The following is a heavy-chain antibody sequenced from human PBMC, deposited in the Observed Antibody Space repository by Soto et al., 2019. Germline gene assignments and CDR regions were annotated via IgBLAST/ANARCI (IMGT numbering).Heavy chain of an antibody. CDR2: LYYSGST. CDR1: GGSINSSYY. CDR3: ARLVTIFGVVIRMDV. J-gene: IGHJ6*02. V-gene: IGHV4-39*01. Sequence: SETLSLTCTVSGGSINSSYYWGWIRQPPGKGLKWIGTLYYSGSTHYNPSLMSRVTISANTSKNQFSLKLSSVTSADTALYYCARLVTIFGVVIRMDVWGQGTTVT. D-gene: IGHD3-3*01.